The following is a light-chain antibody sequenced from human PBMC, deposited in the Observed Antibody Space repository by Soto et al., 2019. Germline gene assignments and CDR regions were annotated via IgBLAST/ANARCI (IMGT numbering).Light chain of an antibody. CDR3: QSYDRSLSGYV. V-gene: IGLV1-40*01. J-gene: IGLJ1*01. CDR1: SSNIGAGYD. CDR2: ANG. Sequence: QSVLTQPPSVSGAPGQRVTISCTGSSSNIGAGYDVHWYQQLPGTAPKLLIYANGNRPSGVPDRFSGSKSGTSASPAITGLQAEDEADYYCQSYDRSLSGYVLGTGTKVTVL.